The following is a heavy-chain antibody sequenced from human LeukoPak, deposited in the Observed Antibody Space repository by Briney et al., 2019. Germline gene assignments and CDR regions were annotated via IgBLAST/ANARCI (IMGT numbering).Heavy chain of an antibody. D-gene: IGHD4-17*01. Sequence: SETLSLTCTVSGGSISSYHWSWIRQPPGKGLEWIGYIYYSGSTNYNPSLKSRVTISVDTSKNQFSLKLSSVTAAHTAVYYCASHTVTTAEEYFQHWGQGTLVTVSS. J-gene: IGHJ1*01. CDR2: IYYSGST. CDR3: ASHTVTTAEEYFQH. V-gene: IGHV4-59*01. CDR1: GGSISSYH.